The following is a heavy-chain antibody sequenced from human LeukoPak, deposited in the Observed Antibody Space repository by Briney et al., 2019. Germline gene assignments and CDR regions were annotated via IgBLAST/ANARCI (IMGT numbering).Heavy chain of an antibody. Sequence: PGGSLRLSCAASGFTFSSYWMSWVRQAPGKGLEWVSAISGSGGSTYYADSVKGRFTISRDNSKNTLYLQMNSLRAEDTAVYYCAKDGEVTPRDYYFDYWGQGTLVTVSS. D-gene: IGHD4-23*01. CDR1: GFTFSSYW. V-gene: IGHV3-23*01. J-gene: IGHJ4*02. CDR2: ISGSGGST. CDR3: AKDGEVTPRDYYFDY.